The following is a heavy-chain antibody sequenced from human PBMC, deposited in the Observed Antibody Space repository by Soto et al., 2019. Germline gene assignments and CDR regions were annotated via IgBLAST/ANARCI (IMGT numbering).Heavy chain of an antibody. CDR2: IYYSGST. CDR3: ARAPDRWLQDAFDI. V-gene: IGHV4-39*01. Sequence: SETLSLTCTVSGGSISSSSYYWGWIRQPPGKGLEWIGSIYYSGSTYYNPSLKSRVTISVDTSKNQFSLKLSSVTAADTAVYYCARAPDRWLQDAFDIWGQGTMVSVSS. D-gene: IGHD5-12*01. J-gene: IGHJ3*02. CDR1: GGSISSSSYY.